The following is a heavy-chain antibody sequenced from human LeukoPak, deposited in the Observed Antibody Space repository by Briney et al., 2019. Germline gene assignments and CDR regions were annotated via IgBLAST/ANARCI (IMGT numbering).Heavy chain of an antibody. CDR3: ARRSEFGVLYYMDV. J-gene: IGHJ6*03. CDR1: ALTFSTSS. Sequence: GRSLRLSCAASALTFSTSSTNWVRQAPGEGLEWVSYISGRRGTIYYADSVKGRSTIGRDNAKTSLYLQMNSLRAEDTAIYCCARRSEFGVLYYMDVWGKGTTVTVSS. V-gene: IGHV3-48*04. CDR2: ISGRRGTI. D-gene: IGHD3-16*01.